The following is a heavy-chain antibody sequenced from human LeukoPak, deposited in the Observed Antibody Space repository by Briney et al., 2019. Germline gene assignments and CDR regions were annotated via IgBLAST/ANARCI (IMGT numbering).Heavy chain of an antibody. J-gene: IGHJ6*02. CDR3: AKVKGYNYGMDV. CDR1: GFTFSSYA. Sequence: GGSLRLSRAASGFTFSSYAMSWVRQAPGKGLEWVSAISGSGGSTYYADSVKGRFTISRDNSKNTLYLQMNSLRAEDTAVYYCAKVKGYNYGMDVWGQGTTVTVSS. CDR2: ISGSGGST. V-gene: IGHV3-23*01.